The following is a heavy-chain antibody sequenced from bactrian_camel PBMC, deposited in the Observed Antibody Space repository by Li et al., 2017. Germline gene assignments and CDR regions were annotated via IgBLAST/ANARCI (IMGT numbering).Heavy chain of an antibody. CDR3: AADLGSYGGTCGGPYNY. Sequence: QLVESGGGLVQPGGSLRLSCAASGFSFRSAYMSWVRQAPGKGLEWVSGIYSDGSNTYYADSVKGQFTISRDNAKNTVYLQMNTLKPEDTAVYYCAADLGSYGGTCGGPYNYWGQGTQVTVS. D-gene: IGHD6*01. J-gene: IGHJ4*01. CDR2: IYSDGSNT. CDR1: GFSFRSAY. V-gene: IGHV3S7*01.